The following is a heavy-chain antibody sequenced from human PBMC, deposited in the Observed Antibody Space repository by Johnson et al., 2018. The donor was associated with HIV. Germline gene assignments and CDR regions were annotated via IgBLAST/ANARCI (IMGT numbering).Heavy chain of an antibody. V-gene: IGHV3-9*01. J-gene: IGHJ3*02. D-gene: IGHD1-26*01. Sequence: VQLVESGGGVVQPGRSLRLSCAASGFTFDDYAMHWVRQAPGKGLEWVSGISWNSGSIGYADSVKGRFTISRDTSKNTLYLQMNSLRAEDTAVYYCAKDRVGATSPQAQNAFDIWGQGTMVTVSS. CDR1: GFTFDDYA. CDR3: AKDRVGATSPQAQNAFDI. CDR2: ISWNSGSI.